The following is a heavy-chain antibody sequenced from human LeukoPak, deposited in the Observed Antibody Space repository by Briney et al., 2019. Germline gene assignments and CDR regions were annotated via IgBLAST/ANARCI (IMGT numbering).Heavy chain of an antibody. Sequence: ASVTVSFKASGGTFSIYAISWVRQAPGQGLEWMGRIIPILGIANYAQKFQGRVTITADKSTSTAYMELSSLRSEDTAVYYCARPGYGDYGGYYFDYWGQGTLVTVSS. V-gene: IGHV1-69*04. CDR1: GGTFSIYA. CDR2: IIPILGIA. CDR3: ARPGYGDYGGYYFDY. J-gene: IGHJ4*02. D-gene: IGHD4-17*01.